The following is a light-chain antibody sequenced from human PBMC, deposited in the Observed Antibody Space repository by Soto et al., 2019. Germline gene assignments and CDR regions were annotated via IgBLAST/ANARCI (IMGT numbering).Light chain of an antibody. CDR3: SSYTSSSTRV. J-gene: IGLJ1*01. CDR2: DVS. CDR1: SSDVGGYNY. V-gene: IGLV2-14*01. Sequence: QSVLTQPASVSGSPGQSITISCTGTSSDVGGYNYVSWYQQHPGKAPKLMIYDVSNRPSGVSNRVSGSKSGNTASLTISGLQDEDEAGYYCSSYTSSSTRVLGTGNKLTGL.